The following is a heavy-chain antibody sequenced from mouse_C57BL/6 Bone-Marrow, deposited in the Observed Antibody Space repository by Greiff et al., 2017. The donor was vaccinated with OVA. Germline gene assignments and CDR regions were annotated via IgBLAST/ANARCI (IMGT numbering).Heavy chain of an antibody. CDR1: GFTFSSYA. Sequence: EVQRVESGGGLVKPGGSLKLSCAASGFTFSSYAMSWVRQTPEKGLEWVATISAGGSYTYYPDNVKGRFTISRDNAKNHLYLQMSHLKSEDTAMYYCARRGYYYGPFAYWGQGTLVTVSA. CDR3: ARRGYYYGPFAY. J-gene: IGHJ3*01. CDR2: ISAGGSYT. V-gene: IGHV5-4*03. D-gene: IGHD1-1*01.